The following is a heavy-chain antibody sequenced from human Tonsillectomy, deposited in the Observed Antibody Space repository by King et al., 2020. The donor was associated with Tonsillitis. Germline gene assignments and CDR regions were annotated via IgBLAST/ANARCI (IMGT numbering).Heavy chain of an antibody. CDR1: GGSISSSGYY. Sequence: QLQESGPGLVKPSETLSLTCTVSGGSISSSGYYWGWIRQPPGKGLEWIGSIYYSGSTYYNPSLKSRVTISVDTSKNQFSLKLSSLTAADTAVYYCARHYCSSTSCYKGFDPWGQGTLVTVSS. V-gene: IGHV4-39*01. CDR2: IYYSGST. D-gene: IGHD2-2*02. J-gene: IGHJ5*02. CDR3: ARHYCSSTSCYKGFDP.